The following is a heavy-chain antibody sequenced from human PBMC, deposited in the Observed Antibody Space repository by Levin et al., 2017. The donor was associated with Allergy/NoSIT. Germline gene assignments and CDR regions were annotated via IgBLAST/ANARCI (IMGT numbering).Heavy chain of an antibody. J-gene: IGHJ6*02. CDR3: AKVGRGNSSGWYEIYYYYYGMDV. D-gene: IGHD6-19*01. CDR2: ISGSGGST. V-gene: IGHV3-23*01. Sequence: GGSLRLSCAASRFTFSSYAMSWVRQAPGKGLEWVSAISGSGGSTYYADSVKGRFTISRDNSKNTLYLQMNSLRAEDTAVYYCAKVGRGNSSGWYEIYYYYYGMDVWGQGTTVTVSS. CDR1: RFTFSSYA.